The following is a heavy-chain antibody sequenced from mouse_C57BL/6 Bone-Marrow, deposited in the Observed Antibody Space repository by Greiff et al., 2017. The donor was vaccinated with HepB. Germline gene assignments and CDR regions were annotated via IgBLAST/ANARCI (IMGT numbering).Heavy chain of an antibody. J-gene: IGHJ2*01. CDR1: GFTFSSYT. CDR2: ISGGGGNT. CDR3: ARLFGGYGFDY. Sequence: EVMLVESGGGLVKPGGSLKLSCAASGFTFSSYTMSWVRQTPEKRLEWVATISGGGGNTYYPDSVKGRFTISRDNAKNTLYLQMSSLRSEDTALYYGARLFGGYGFDYWGQGTLSQSPQ. V-gene: IGHV5-9*01. D-gene: IGHD2-2*01.